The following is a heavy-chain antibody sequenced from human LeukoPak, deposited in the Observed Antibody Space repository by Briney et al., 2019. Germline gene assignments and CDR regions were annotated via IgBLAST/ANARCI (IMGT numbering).Heavy chain of an antibody. Sequence: GGSLRLSCAASGFTFSSYGMHWVRQAPGKGLEWVAVISYDGSNKYYADSVKGRFTISRDNSKNTLYLQMNSLRAEDTAVYYCAKAYSSSWYFSDYWGQGTLVTVSS. CDR1: GFTFSSYG. D-gene: IGHD6-13*01. J-gene: IGHJ4*02. CDR2: ISYDGSNK. V-gene: IGHV3-30*18. CDR3: AKAYSSSWYFSDY.